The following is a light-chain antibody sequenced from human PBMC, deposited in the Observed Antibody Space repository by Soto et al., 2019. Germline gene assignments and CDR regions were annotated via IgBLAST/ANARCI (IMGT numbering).Light chain of an antibody. J-gene: IGKJ4*01. CDR2: GAS. V-gene: IGKV3-20*01. CDR3: QQYGTLPPT. Sequence: EIVLTQSPGTLSLSPGERATLSCRASQTVTNTYLAWYQQKSGQAPKFLIYGASNRATGIPDRFSGSGSGTDFTLTISRLEPEDFAVYYCQQYGTLPPTFGGGIKVEI. CDR1: QTVTNTY.